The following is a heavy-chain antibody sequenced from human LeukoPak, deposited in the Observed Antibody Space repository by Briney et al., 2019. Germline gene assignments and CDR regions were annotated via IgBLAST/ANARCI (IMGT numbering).Heavy chain of an antibody. CDR3: ARGLKYYESSGLGY. J-gene: IGHJ4*02. V-gene: IGHV4-61*02. Sequence: SETLSLTCTVSGGSISSGSYYWSWIRQPAGKGLEWIGRIYSGGSSDYNPSLKSRVTISVDTSNNQFSLKLTSVTAADTAVYYCARGLKYYESSGLGYWGRGTLVTVSS. D-gene: IGHD3-22*01. CDR2: IYSGGSS. CDR1: GGSISSGSYY.